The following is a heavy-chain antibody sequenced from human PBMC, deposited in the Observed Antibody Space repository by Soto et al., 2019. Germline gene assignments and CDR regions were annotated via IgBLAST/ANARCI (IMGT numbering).Heavy chain of an antibody. CDR3: ARVQRQLGIAAPTGAFDI. V-gene: IGHV1-2*04. CDR2: INPNSGGT. D-gene: IGHD6-6*01. J-gene: IGHJ3*02. CDR1: GYTFTGYY. Sequence: GASVKVSCKASGYTFTGYYMHWVRQAPGQGLEWMGWINPNSGGTNYAQKFQGWVTMTRDTSISTAYMELSRLRSDDTAVYYCARVQRQLGIAAPTGAFDIWGQGTMVTVSS.